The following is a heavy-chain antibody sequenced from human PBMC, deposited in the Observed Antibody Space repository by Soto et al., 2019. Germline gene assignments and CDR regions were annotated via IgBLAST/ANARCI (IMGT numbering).Heavy chain of an antibody. CDR2: INPNSGGT. CDR1: GYTFTGYY. D-gene: IGHD5-18*01. Sequence: EASVKVSCKASGYTFTGYYMHWVRQAPGQGLEWMGWINPNSGGTNYAQKFQGRVTMTRDTSISTAYMELSRLRSDDTAVYYCARGVVDTAMVYYFDYWGQGTLVTVSS. CDR3: ARGVVDTAMVYYFDY. V-gene: IGHV1-2*02. J-gene: IGHJ4*02.